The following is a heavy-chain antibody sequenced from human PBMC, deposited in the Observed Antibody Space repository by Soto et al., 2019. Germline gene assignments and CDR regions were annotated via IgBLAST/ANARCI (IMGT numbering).Heavy chain of an antibody. CDR2: INPNSGGT. Sequence: QVQLVQSGAEVKKPGASVKVSCKASGYTFTGYYMHWVRQAPGQGLEWMGWINPNSGGTNYAQKFQGWVTMTRDRSISTAYMKMSRLRSDDTAVYYGARAARDIAMVEIDHGGQGTLVPVPS. D-gene: IGHD5-18*01. J-gene: IGHJ4*02. CDR3: ARAARDIAMVEIDH. CDR1: GYTFTGYY. V-gene: IGHV1-2*04.